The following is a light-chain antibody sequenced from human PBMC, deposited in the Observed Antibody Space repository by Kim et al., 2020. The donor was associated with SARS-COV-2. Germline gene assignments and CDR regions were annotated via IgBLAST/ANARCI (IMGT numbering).Light chain of an antibody. Sequence: SVGDRVTISCRASQGIGNYLAWFQQKPGKAPKSLIYGASNLQSGVPSRFSGSRSGTDFTLTISGLQIEDFGTYYCQHYASYPMTFGPGTKVDIK. J-gene: IGKJ3*01. CDR2: GAS. V-gene: IGKV1-16*01. CDR3: QHYASYPMT. CDR1: QGIGNY.